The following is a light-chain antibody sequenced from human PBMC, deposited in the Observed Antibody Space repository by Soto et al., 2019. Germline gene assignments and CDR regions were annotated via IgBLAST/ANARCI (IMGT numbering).Light chain of an antibody. CDR1: SSDVGTYTL. J-gene: IGLJ1*01. Sequence: QSALTQPASVSGSPGQSITISCTGISSDVGTYTLISWYQQYPGKAPKLVIYEGNKRPSGVSNRFSGSKSGNTASLTISGLQAEDEADYYCGTWDSSLSTYVFGTGTKVTVL. V-gene: IGLV2-23*01. CDR2: EGN. CDR3: GTWDSSLSTYV.